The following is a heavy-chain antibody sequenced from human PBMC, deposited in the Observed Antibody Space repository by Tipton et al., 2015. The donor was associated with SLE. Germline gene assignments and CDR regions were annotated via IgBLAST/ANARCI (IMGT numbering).Heavy chain of an antibody. Sequence: TLSLTCTVSGGSISSGSYYWSWIRQPAGKGLEWIGRVYTSGSSNYNPSLRSRVTISVDTSKNQFSLKLSSVTAADTAVYYCARSPRGGGYYPYYFDYWGQRTLVTVSS. D-gene: IGHD3-3*01. CDR3: ARSPRGGGYYPYYFDY. CDR2: VYTSGSS. V-gene: IGHV4-61*02. CDR1: GGSISSGSYY. J-gene: IGHJ4*02.